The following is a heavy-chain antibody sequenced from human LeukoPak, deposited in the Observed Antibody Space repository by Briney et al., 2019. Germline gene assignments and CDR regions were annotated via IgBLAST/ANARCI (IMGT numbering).Heavy chain of an antibody. J-gene: IGHJ4*02. V-gene: IGHV6-1*01. CDR1: RDTASSNSAA. CDR3: ARDGIAAAGTFDY. CDR2: TYYRVKWSN. D-gene: IGHD6-13*01. Sequence: QTLSLTCAISRDTASSNSAASDWIRQSPSGGLECLGRTYYRVKWSNDYPVSVKSPITINPATSKNQFSLQLTSVTPEDTAVYYCARDGIAAAGTFDYWGQGTLVTVSS.